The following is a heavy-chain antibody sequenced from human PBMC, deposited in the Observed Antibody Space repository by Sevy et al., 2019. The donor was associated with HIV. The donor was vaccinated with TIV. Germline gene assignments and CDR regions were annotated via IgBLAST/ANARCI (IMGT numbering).Heavy chain of an antibody. D-gene: IGHD2-2*01. CDR1: GGSISSYY. V-gene: IGHV4-59*01. CDR3: ARDMLGYCSSTSCYAEGYFDY. Sequence: SETLSLTCTVSGGSISSYYWSWIRQPPGKGLEWIGYIYYSGSTNYNPSLKSRVTISVDTSKNQFSLKLSSVTAADTAVYYCARDMLGYCSSTSCYAEGYFDYWGQGTLLTVSS. J-gene: IGHJ4*02. CDR2: IYYSGST.